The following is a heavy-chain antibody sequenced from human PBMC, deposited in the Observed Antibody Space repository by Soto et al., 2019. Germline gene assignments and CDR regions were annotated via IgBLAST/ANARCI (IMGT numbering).Heavy chain of an antibody. CDR2: ISGGGANT. Sequence: GGSLRLSCAASGFTFNNYCMNWVRQASGKGLEWVSCISGGGANTYYTDSVKGRFTISRDNSKNTVHLQMNSLRAEDTAVYYFAKSWQWLVSDWGQGTMVTVSS. V-gene: IGHV3-23*01. D-gene: IGHD2-8*01. CDR3: AKSWQWLVSD. CDR1: GFTFNNYC. J-gene: IGHJ4*02.